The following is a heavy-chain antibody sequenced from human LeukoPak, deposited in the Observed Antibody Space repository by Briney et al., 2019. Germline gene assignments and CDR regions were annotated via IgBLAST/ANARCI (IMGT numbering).Heavy chain of an antibody. J-gene: IGHJ4*02. D-gene: IGHD6-19*01. V-gene: IGHV1-46*03. CDR3: VIAVAGGFDY. Sequence: ASVKVSCKASGYTFTSYYMHWVRQAPGQGLEWMGIINPSGGSASYAQKFQGRVTMTRDTSTSTVYMELSSLRSEDTAVYYCVIAVAGGFDYWGQGTLVTVSS. CDR1: GYTFTSYY. CDR2: INPSGGSA.